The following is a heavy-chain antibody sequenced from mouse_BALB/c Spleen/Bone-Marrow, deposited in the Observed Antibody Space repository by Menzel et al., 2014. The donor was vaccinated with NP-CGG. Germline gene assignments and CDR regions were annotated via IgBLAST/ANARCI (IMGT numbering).Heavy chain of an antibody. Sequence: EVNLVESRPGLAKPSQSLSLTCTVTGYSITSDYAWNWIRQFPGNKLEWMGYISYSGSTSYNPSLKSRISITRDTSKNQFFLHLNSVTTEDTTSYYCAPLTLRRGAWFAYWGQGTLVTVSA. J-gene: IGHJ3*01. CDR1: GYSITSDYA. V-gene: IGHV3-2*02. CDR2: ISYSGST. CDR3: APLTLRRGAWFAY. D-gene: IGHD4-1*01.